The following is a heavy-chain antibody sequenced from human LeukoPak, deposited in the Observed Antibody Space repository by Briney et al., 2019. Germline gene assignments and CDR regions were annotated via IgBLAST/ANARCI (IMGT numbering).Heavy chain of an antibody. D-gene: IGHD3-3*01. CDR3: ARCNGSPGGEWLSYQLGVPPKLDY. CDR1: GFTFSDYY. J-gene: IGHJ4*02. V-gene: IGHV3-11*01. CDR2: ISSSGSTI. Sequence: GGSLRLSCAASGFTFSDYYMSWIRQAPGKGLEWVSYISSSGSTIYYADSVKGRFTISRDNAKNSLYLQMNSLRAEDTAVYYCARCNGSPGGEWLSYQLGVPPKLDYWGQGTLVTVSS.